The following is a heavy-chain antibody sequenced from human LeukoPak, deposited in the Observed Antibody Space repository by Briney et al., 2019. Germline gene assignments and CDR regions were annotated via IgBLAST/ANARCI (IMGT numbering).Heavy chain of an antibody. J-gene: IGHJ4*02. Sequence: PSETLSLTCTVSGGSISGHYWSWIRQPAGKGLEWIGRIFSSGTTNYSPSLKSRVTMSVDTSKNHFSLKLSSVTAADTAVYYCAKYIFGSDYFEYWGQGTLVTISS. CDR2: IFSSGTT. D-gene: IGHD5-18*01. CDR1: GGSISGHY. CDR3: AKYIFGSDYFEY. V-gene: IGHV4-4*07.